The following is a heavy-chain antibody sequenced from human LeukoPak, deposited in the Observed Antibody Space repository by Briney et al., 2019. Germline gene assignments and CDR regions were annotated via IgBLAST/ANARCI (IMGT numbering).Heavy chain of an antibody. CDR2: IYYSGTT. D-gene: IGHD4-17*01. V-gene: IGHV4-39*07. Sequence: PSETLSLTCSVSGGSISSGSYYWGWIRQPPGKGLEWIATIYYSGTTYYNPSLKSRVTISVDTSKNQFSLKLSSVTAADTAVYYCARDVYYGDYDRHWYFDLWGRGTLVTVSS. CDR3: ARDVYYGDYDRHWYFDL. J-gene: IGHJ2*01. CDR1: GGSISSGSYY.